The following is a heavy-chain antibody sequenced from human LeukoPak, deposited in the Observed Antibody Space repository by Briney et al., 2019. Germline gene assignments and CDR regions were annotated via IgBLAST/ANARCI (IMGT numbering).Heavy chain of an antibody. Sequence: GGSLRLSCAASGFTFSSYAMHWVRQAPGKGLEWVAVISYDGSNKYYADSVKGRFTISRDNSKNTLYLQMNSLRAEDTAVYYCARDLEIWELLKSVGYWGQGTLVTVSS. CDR1: GFTFSSYA. CDR3: ARDLEIWELLKSVGY. V-gene: IGHV3-30-3*01. CDR2: ISYDGSNK. J-gene: IGHJ4*02. D-gene: IGHD1-26*01.